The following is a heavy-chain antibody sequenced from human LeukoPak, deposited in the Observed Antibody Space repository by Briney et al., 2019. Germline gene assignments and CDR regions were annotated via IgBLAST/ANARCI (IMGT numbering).Heavy chain of an antibody. D-gene: IGHD1-26*01. V-gene: IGHV3-7*01. CDR2: MKQDGSEI. Sequence: GSLRLSCTASGFTFSNYWMSWVRQAPGKGPEWVANMKQDGSEIYYVDSVKGRFTISRDNAKNSVYLEMNNLRAEDTAVYYCARDKIVGPTTLDYWGQGTLVTVSS. CDR3: ARDKIVGPTTLDY. J-gene: IGHJ4*02. CDR1: GFTFSNYW.